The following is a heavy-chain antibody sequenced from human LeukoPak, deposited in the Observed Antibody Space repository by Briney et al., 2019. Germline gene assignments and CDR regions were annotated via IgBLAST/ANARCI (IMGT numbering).Heavy chain of an antibody. Sequence: PSETLSLTCTVSGGSISSGDYYWSWIRQPPGKGLEWIGYIYYSGSTYYNPSLKSRVTISVDTSKNQFSLKLSSVTAADTAVYYCARDDWVYGSGSYWGQGTLVTVSS. CDR1: GGSISSGDYY. J-gene: IGHJ4*02. D-gene: IGHD3-10*01. CDR2: IYYSGST. V-gene: IGHV4-30-4*01. CDR3: ARDDWVYGSGSY.